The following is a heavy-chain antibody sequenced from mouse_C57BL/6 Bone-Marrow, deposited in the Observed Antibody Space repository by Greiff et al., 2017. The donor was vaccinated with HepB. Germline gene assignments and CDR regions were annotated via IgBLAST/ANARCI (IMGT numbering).Heavy chain of an antibody. J-gene: IGHJ4*01. V-gene: IGHV1-81*01. CDR3: ARSLYYYGSSYYAMDY. D-gene: IGHD1-1*01. CDR1: GYTFTSYG. CDR2: IYPRSGNT. Sequence: QVHVKQSGAELARPGASVKLSCKASGYTFTSYGISWVKQRTGQGLEWIGEIYPRSGNTYYNEKFKGKATLTADKSSSTAYMELRSLTSEDSAVYFCARSLYYYGSSYYAMDYWGQGTSVTVSS.